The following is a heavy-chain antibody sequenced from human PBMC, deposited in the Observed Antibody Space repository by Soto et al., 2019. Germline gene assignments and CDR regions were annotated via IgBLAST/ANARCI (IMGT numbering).Heavy chain of an antibody. CDR3: ASTQKYSSGWSRFDI. CDR1: GFTVSSNY. J-gene: IGHJ3*02. Sequence: PGGSLRLSCGASGFTVSSNYISWVRQAPGKGLEWVSVIYSGGSTYYADSVKGRFTISRDNSKNTLYLQMNSLRAEDTAVYYCASTQKYSSGWSRFDIWGQGTMVTVSS. CDR2: IYSGGST. D-gene: IGHD6-19*01. V-gene: IGHV3-53*01.